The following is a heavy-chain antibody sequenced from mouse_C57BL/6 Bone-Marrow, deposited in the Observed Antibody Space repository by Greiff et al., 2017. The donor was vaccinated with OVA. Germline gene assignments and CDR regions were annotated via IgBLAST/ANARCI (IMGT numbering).Heavy chain of an antibody. J-gene: IGHJ3*01. Sequence: QVQLQQSGPGLVQPSQSLSITCTVSGFSLTSYGVHWVRQSPGKGLEWLGVIWSGGSTDYNAAFISRLSISKDNSKSQVFFKMNSLQADDTAIYYCARIVSPYWGQGTLVTVSA. CDR1: GFSLTSYG. CDR2: IWSGGST. CDR3: ARIVSPY. D-gene: IGHD2-12*01. V-gene: IGHV2-2*01.